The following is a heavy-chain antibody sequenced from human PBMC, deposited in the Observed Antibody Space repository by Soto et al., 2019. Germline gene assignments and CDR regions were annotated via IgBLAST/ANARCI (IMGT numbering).Heavy chain of an antibody. Sequence: EVQLLESGGDLVQPEGSLRLSCAASGFTFSSYAMSWVRQAPGKGLEWVSGISGDGGTTYYADSVRGRFTISRDNSKNTLYLQLNSLRAEDTALYYCAKAQAAGGTISRYFQNWGQGTLVTVSS. CDR3: AKAQAAGGTISRYFQN. V-gene: IGHV3-23*01. J-gene: IGHJ1*01. CDR1: GFTFSSYA. D-gene: IGHD6-13*01. CDR2: ISGDGGTT.